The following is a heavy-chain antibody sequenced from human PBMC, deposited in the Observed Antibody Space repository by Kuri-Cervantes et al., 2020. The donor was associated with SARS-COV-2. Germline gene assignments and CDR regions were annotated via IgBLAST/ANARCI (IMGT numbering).Heavy chain of an antibody. J-gene: IGHJ3*02. Sequence: ASVKVSCKVSGYTLTELSMHWVRQAPGKGLEWMGGFDPEDGETIYAQKFQGRVTMTEDTSTDTAYMELSGLRSEDTAVYYCASLTGELILGNAFDIWGQGTMVTVSS. CDR1: GYTLTELS. CDR3: ASLTGELILGNAFDI. V-gene: IGHV1-24*01. D-gene: IGHD1-26*01. CDR2: FDPEDGET.